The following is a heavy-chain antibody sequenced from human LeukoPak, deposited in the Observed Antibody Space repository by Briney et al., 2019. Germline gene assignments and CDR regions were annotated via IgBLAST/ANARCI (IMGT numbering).Heavy chain of an antibody. Sequence: ASVKVSCKASGYTFTGYYMHWVRQAPGQGLEWMGWINPNSGGTNYAQKFQGRVTMTRDTSISTAYMELSRLRSDDTAVYYCARDPYGDYAHWFDPWGQGTLVTVSS. CDR3: ARDPYGDYAHWFDP. D-gene: IGHD4-17*01. CDR1: GYTFTGYY. J-gene: IGHJ5*02. V-gene: IGHV1-2*02. CDR2: INPNSGGT.